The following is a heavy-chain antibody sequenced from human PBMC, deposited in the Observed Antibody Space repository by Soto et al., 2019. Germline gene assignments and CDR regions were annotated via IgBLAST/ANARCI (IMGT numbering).Heavy chain of an antibody. D-gene: IGHD2-21*02. J-gene: IGHJ2*01. CDR3: ARGPVLVATAIWYFDL. V-gene: IGHV1-8*01. CDR1: GYTFTSYD. Sequence: ASVKVSCKASGYTFTSYDINWVRQATGQGLEWMGWMNPNSGNTGYAQKFQGRVTMTRNTSISTAYMELSSLRSEDTAVYYCARGPVLVATAIWYFDLWGRGTLVTVSS. CDR2: MNPNSGNT.